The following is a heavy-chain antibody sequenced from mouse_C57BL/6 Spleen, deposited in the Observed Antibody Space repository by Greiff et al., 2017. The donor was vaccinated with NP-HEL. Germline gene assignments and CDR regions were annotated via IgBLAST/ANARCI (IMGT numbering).Heavy chain of an antibody. CDR3: AREGHYYGSSYFDY. D-gene: IGHD1-1*01. J-gene: IGHJ2*01. Sequence: QVQLQQSGAELVKPGASVKISCKASGYAFSSYWMNWVKQRPGKGPEWIGQIYPGDGDTNYNGKFKGKATLTADKSSSTAYMQLSSLTSEDSAVYFCAREGHYYGSSYFDYWGQGTTLTVSS. CDR1: GYAFSSYW. V-gene: IGHV1-80*01. CDR2: IYPGDGDT.